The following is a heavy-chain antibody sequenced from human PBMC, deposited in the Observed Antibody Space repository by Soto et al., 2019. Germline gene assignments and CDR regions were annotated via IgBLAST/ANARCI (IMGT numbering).Heavy chain of an antibody. D-gene: IGHD2-2*01. CDR1: GFTFSSYA. CDR3: AIERAVSSIVVVPAALDY. CDR2: ISGSGGST. V-gene: IGHV3-23*01. J-gene: IGHJ4*02. Sequence: GGSLRLSCAASGFTFSSYAMSWVRQAPGKGLEWVSAISGSGGSTYYADSVKGRFTISRDNSKNTLYLQMNSLRAEDTAVYYCAIERAVSSIVVVPAALDYWGQGTLVTVSS.